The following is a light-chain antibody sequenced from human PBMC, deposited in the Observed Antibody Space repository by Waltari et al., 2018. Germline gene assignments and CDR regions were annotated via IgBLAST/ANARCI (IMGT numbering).Light chain of an antibody. V-gene: IGKV3-15*01. J-gene: IGKJ4*01. CDR2: GAS. CDR3: QQYGNWPRT. CDR1: QSVGST. Sequence: EVVMTQSPVSLSVSPGDRATLSCRASQSVGSTLAWYQQRPGQAPRLLIYGASTRASGIPAGFSGSGSGTDFTLTISSLQSEDFGVYYCQQYGNWPRTFGGGTKVEI.